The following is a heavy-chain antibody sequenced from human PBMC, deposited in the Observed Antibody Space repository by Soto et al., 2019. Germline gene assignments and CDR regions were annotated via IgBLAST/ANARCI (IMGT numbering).Heavy chain of an antibody. J-gene: IGHJ4*02. CDR2: ISGSGGST. CDR1: GFTLSSYD. D-gene: IGHD2-8*01. V-gene: IGHV3-23*01. Sequence: GGSLRLSCAASGFTLSSYDMSWVRQAPGKGLEWVSAISGSGGSTFYADSVKGRFTISRDSSKNTLYLQMNSLRAEDTAVYYCAKERDRQGIVLVVYAFYYWGQGTLVTVSS. CDR3: AKERDRQGIVLVVYAFYY.